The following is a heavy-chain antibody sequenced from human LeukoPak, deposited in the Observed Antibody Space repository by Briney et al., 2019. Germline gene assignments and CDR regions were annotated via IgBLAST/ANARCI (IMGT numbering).Heavy chain of an antibody. Sequence: HPGGSLRLSCAASGFTFSSYGMHWVRQAPGKGLEWVAVISYDGSNKYYADSVKGRFTISRDNSKNTLYLQMNSLRAEDTAVYYCARGSSWSSWYFDYWGQGTLVTVSS. CDR3: ARGSSWSSWYFDY. J-gene: IGHJ4*02. CDR1: GFTFSSYG. D-gene: IGHD6-13*01. CDR2: ISYDGSNK. V-gene: IGHV3-30*03.